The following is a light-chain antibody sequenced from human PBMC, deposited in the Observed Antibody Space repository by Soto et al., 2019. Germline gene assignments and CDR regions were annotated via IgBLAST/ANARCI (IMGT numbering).Light chain of an antibody. CDR3: QQLNSDWYA. Sequence: DIQLTQSPSFLSASVGDRVTITCRASQGISTYLAWYLQRPGKAPQLLIYGASTLQSGVTSRFSGTGSGTEFTLTISSLQPEDFGTYYCQQLNSDWYAFGQGTKLEIK. CDR2: GAS. J-gene: IGKJ2*01. V-gene: IGKV1-9*01. CDR1: QGISTY.